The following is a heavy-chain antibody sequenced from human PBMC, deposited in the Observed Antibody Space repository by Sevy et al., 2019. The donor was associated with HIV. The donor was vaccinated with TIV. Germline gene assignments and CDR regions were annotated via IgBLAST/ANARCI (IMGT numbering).Heavy chain of an antibody. J-gene: IGHJ4*02. CDR3: ARESGDCSSTSCYEGVFDY. V-gene: IGHV4-61*02. CDR1: GGSISSGSYY. D-gene: IGHD2-2*01. CDR2: IYTSGST. Sequence: SETLSLTCTVSGGSISSGSYYWSWIRQPAGKGLEWIGRIYTSGSTNYNPSLKSRVTISVDTSKNQFSLKLGSVTAADTAVYYCARESGDCSSTSCYEGVFDYWGQGTLVTVSS.